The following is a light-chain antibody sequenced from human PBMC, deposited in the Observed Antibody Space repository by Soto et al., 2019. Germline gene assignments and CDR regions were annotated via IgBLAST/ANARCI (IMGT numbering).Light chain of an antibody. CDR1: QSVSRK. V-gene: IGKV3-15*01. CDR3: QQYKSWPPIT. CDR2: DAS. Sequence: DIVLTQSPATLSLSPGERATLSCRASQSVSRKLAWYQQIPGQAPRLLIYDASTRATGVPDRFSGTGSGTEFTLTISSLKSEDYAVYYCQQYKSWPPITFGQGTRLEI. J-gene: IGKJ5*01.